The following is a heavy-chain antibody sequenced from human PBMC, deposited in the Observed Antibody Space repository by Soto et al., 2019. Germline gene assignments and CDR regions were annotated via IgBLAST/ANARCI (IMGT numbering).Heavy chain of an antibody. Sequence: GGSLRLSCAASGFTFSTYAMHWVRQAPGQGLEWVAVISYEGTNKYYAGSGKGRFTISRDNSKNTQYLQMNSLRAEDTAEYYCARGSRYTFIDPIYYGMDVWGQGTTVTVSS. CDR2: ISYEGTNK. D-gene: IGHD1-1*01. V-gene: IGHV3-30*04. CDR1: GFTFSTYA. CDR3: ARGSRYTFIDPIYYGMDV. J-gene: IGHJ6*02.